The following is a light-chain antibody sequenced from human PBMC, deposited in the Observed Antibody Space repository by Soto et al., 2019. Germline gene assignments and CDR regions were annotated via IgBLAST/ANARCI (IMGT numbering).Light chain of an antibody. Sequence: DIQMTQSPSTLSASMGDRVTITCRASQSISRWVAWYQQKPGEAPKVLIWDASSLQRGVPSRFSGSGSGTDFTLTISCLQSEDFATYYCQQYYSFPLTFGGGTKVDIK. CDR2: DAS. CDR1: QSISRW. J-gene: IGKJ4*01. CDR3: QQYYSFPLT. V-gene: IGKV1-5*01.